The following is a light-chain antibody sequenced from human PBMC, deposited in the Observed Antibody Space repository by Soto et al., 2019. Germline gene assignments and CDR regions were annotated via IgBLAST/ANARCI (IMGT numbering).Light chain of an antibody. CDR3: QQYDNLPES. V-gene: IGKV1-33*01. J-gene: IGKJ2*03. Sequence: DVPMTQSPSSLSASVGDRVTITCQASQDISNYLNWYRQRPGEAPELLIYDASNLQTGVPSRFSGSGSGTHFTFTIGSLQSEDVATYYCQQYDNLPESFGQGTKLEI. CDR1: QDISNY. CDR2: DAS.